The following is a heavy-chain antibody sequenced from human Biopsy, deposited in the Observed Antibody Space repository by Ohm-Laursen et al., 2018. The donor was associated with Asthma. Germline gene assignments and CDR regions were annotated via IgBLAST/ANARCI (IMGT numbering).Heavy chain of an antibody. CDR2: ISSSSSYI. CDR3: ARVDTIFGVVIPIYYYYGMDV. CDR1: GFTFSSYS. V-gene: IGHV3-21*01. J-gene: IGHJ6*02. Sequence: GSLRLSCAASGFTFSSYSMNWVRQALGKGLEWVSSISSSSSYIYYADSVKGRFTISRDNAKNSLYLQMNSLRAEDTAVYYCARVDTIFGVVIPIYYYYGMDVWGQGTTVTVSS. D-gene: IGHD3-3*01.